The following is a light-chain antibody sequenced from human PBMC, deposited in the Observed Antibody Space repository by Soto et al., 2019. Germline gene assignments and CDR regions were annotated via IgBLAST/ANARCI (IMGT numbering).Light chain of an antibody. CDR1: VGL. V-gene: IGLV2-23*01. CDR3: CLYVGGRTYV. J-gene: IGLJ1*01. CDR2: DDT. Sequence: QSALTQPASVYGSPGQSITISCTGTVGLVSWSQQHPGKVPKLIIYDDTKRPSGVSSRFSGSKSGNTASLTISGLQTEDEADYYCCLYVGGRTYVFGTGTKVTVL.